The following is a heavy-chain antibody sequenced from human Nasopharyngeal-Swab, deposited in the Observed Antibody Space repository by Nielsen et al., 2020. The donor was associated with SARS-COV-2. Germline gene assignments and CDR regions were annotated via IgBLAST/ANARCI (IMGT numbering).Heavy chain of an antibody. V-gene: IGHV1-2*04. Sequence: ASVKVSCKASGYTFTGYYMHWVRQAPGQGLEWMGWINPNSGGTNYAQKFQGWVTMTRDTSISTAYMELSSLRSEDTAVYYCARVGQQLVRGLRYWGQGTLVTVSS. CDR1: GYTFTGYY. D-gene: IGHD6-13*01. J-gene: IGHJ4*02. CDR3: ARVGQQLVRGLRY. CDR2: INPNSGGT.